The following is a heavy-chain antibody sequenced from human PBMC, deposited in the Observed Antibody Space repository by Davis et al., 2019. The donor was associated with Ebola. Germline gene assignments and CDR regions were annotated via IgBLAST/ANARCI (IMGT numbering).Heavy chain of an antibody. Sequence: GGSLRLSCAASGFTFSNAWMNWVRQAPGKGLEWVGRIKSKTDGGTTDYAAPVKGRFTISRDDSKNTLYLQMNSLKTEDTAVYYCTRAPEWELLYYFDYWGQGTLVTVSS. CDR2: IKSKTDGGTT. V-gene: IGHV3-15*07. CDR3: TRAPEWELLYYFDY. J-gene: IGHJ4*02. D-gene: IGHD1-26*01. CDR1: GFTFSNAW.